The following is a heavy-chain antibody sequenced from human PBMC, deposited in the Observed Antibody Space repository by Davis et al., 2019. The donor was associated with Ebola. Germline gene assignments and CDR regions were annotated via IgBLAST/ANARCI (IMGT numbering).Heavy chain of an antibody. CDR1: GFTFSRYW. CDR3: AREEDSRSSWSYAMDV. V-gene: IGHV3-7*03. Sequence: GESLKISCAASGFTFSRYWMSWVRQAPGKGLEWVAKINEDESERYYVDSVKGRFTISRDNARNSLYLQMDSLRAEDTAVYYCAREEDSRSSWSYAMDVWGQGTTVTVSS. D-gene: IGHD6-6*01. J-gene: IGHJ6*02. CDR2: INEDESER.